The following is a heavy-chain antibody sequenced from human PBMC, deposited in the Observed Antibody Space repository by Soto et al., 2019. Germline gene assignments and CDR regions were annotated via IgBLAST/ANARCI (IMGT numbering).Heavy chain of an antibody. D-gene: IGHD3-10*01. CDR1: GGSISSSSYY. CDR2: IYYSGST. V-gene: IGHV4-39*01. Sequence: XATLSLTCTVSGGSISSSSYYGGWIRQPPGKGLEWIGSIYYSGSTYYNPSLKSRVTISVDTSKNQFSLKLSSVTAADTAVYYCLCRSGSHYNRWYYYYGMDVCGQGTTVTVSS. J-gene: IGHJ6*02. CDR3: LCRSGSHYNRWYYYYGMDV.